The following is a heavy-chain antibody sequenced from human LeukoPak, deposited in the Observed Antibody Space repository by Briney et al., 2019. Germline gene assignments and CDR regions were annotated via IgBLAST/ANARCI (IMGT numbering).Heavy chain of an antibody. CDR1: GVTFISSC. V-gene: IGHV3-7*01. D-gene: IGHD5-18*01. CDR2: INPDGNKK. CDR3: ARDLAYSRLDY. Sequence: GGSLRLSCAVSGVTFISSCMDEVRQAPSKGLEWVASINPDGNKKYSADSVKGRFTICRDNAENSLYLQMNSLRVEDTAFYYCARDLAYSRLDYWGQGMLVTVSS. J-gene: IGHJ4*02.